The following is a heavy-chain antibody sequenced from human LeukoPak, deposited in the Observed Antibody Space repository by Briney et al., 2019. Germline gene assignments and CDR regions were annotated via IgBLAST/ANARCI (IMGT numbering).Heavy chain of an antibody. CDR1: TRPLSRGGYY. J-gene: IGHJ4*02. CDR3: ASDKSGSSPRGEYFDY. V-gene: IGHV4-31*03. D-gene: IGHD2-15*01. CDR2: IYYSGST. Sequence: SETLTLTCTVSTRPLSRGGYYWSRIRQHPRKVLDSIGYIYYSGSTYYTPSLKSRVARSVDTSNNQFSLKLSYVTAADTAVYYCASDKSGSSPRGEYFDYWGQGTLVTVSS.